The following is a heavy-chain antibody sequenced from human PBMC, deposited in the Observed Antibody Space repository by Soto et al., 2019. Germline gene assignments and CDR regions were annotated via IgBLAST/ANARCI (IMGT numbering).Heavy chain of an antibody. CDR3: AYYGTGDSSGGGYDY. J-gene: IGHJ4*02. CDR2: ISADYGNT. CDR1: GYTFTSYG. D-gene: IGHD6-19*01. V-gene: IGHV1-18*01. Sequence: ASAKVSCKASGYTFTSYGMSWVRQAPGQGLEWMGWISADYGNTKSAQKLQGRVTMTPDTSTSTAYMELRSLRSEDTAVYYCAYYGTGDSSGGGYDYWGQGTLVTVSS.